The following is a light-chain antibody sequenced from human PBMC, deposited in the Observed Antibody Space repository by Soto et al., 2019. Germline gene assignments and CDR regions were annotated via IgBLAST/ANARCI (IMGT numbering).Light chain of an antibody. V-gene: IGKV3-20*01. CDR1: QSVTSNY. Sequence: EIVLTQSPGTLSVSSGESATLSCRASQSVTSNYVAWYQQKPGLPPRLLIFGASNRATGIPDRFSGGVSGTDFTLTISRLEPEDFAVYYCHQRQSWPRTFGQGTKVDIK. CDR2: GAS. CDR3: HQRQSWPRT. J-gene: IGKJ1*01.